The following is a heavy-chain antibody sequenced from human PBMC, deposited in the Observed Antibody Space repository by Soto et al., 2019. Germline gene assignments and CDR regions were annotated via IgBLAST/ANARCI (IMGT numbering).Heavy chain of an antibody. D-gene: IGHD3-22*01. CDR2: FYDSGTS. J-gene: IGHJ6*02. CDR3: ARGTRDYFDTTGPGYGMDV. CDR1: GDSISDVDYY. V-gene: IGHV4-30-4*01. Sequence: QVQLQESGPGLVKPSQTLSLTCTVSGDSISDVDYYWSWVRQTPREGLEWIGAFYDSGTSYYSPSLKSRMTNSVAAFNNPFALTLNSVTAADTAVSYCARGTRDYFDTTGPGYGMDVWGQGTTVTVSS.